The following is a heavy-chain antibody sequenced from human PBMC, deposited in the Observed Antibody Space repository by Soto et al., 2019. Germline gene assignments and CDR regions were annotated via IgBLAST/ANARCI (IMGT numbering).Heavy chain of an antibody. D-gene: IGHD2-15*01. CDR2: ISAYNGNT. J-gene: IGHJ3*01. V-gene: IGHV1-18*01. Sequence: ASVKVSCKASGYTFTSYGISWVRQAPGQGLEWMGWISAYNGNTNYAQKLQGRVTMTTDTSTSTAYMELRSLRFYDTAVYYCARVRMEVVVAVFWGQGTMVTVSS. CDR3: ARVRMEVVVAVF. CDR1: GYTFTSYG.